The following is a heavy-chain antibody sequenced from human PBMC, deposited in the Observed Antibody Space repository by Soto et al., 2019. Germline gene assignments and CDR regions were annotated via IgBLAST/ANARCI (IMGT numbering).Heavy chain of an antibody. CDR1: GGTFSSYA. V-gene: IGHV1-69*12. J-gene: IGHJ4*02. D-gene: IGHD5-18*01. Sequence: QVQLVQSGAEVKKPGSSVKVSCKASGGTFSSYAISWVRQAPGQGLEWMGGIMPIFGTANYAQKVQGRVTNTADEATSTAYMELSSLRAEDTPVYYCARWGGTAMVLGYWGQGTLVTVST. CDR2: IMPIFGTA. CDR3: ARWGGTAMVLGY.